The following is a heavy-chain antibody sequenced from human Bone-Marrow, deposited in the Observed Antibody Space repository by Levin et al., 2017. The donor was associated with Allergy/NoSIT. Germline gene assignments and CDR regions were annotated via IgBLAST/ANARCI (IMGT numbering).Heavy chain of an antibody. V-gene: IGHV1-46*01. Sequence: ASVKVSCKASSYDFTSYYMHWVRQAPGLGLEWMGMINPSPGATSYAQMFEGRVTMTRDTSTNTLYLELSNLTSGDTAIYYCVRGELATDPTKTWFDPWGQGTLVTVSS. CDR1: SYDFTSYY. J-gene: IGHJ5*02. CDR2: INPSPGAT. CDR3: VRGELATDPTKTWFDP. D-gene: IGHD3-3*02.